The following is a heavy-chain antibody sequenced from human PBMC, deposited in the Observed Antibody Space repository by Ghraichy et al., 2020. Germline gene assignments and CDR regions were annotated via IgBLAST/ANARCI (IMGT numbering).Heavy chain of an antibody. J-gene: IGHJ5*02. CDR2: IYWDDHK. V-gene: IGHV2-5*02. Sequence: SSPTLVKPTQTLTLTCTFSGFSLITSGVGVGWIRQPPGKALEWLALIYWDDHKEYSPSLKTRLTITKDTSKNQVVLTMSNVDPIDTGIYYCASLMKLGTNWFDPWGQGTLVTVSS. D-gene: IGHD3-16*01. CDR3: ASLMKLGTNWFDP. CDR1: GFSLITSGVG.